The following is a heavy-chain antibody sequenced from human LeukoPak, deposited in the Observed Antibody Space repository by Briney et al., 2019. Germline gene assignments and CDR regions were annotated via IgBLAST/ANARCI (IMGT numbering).Heavy chain of an antibody. V-gene: IGHV3-21*01. Sequence: PGGSLRLSCAASGFTFSSYNMNWVRQAPGKGLEWVSSISSSRSYIYYADSVKGRFTISRDNAKHSLYLQMNSLRAEDTAVYYCARRKSDWFDPWGQGTLVTVSS. CDR1: GFTFSSYN. J-gene: IGHJ5*02. CDR2: ISSSRSYI. CDR3: ARRKSDWFDP.